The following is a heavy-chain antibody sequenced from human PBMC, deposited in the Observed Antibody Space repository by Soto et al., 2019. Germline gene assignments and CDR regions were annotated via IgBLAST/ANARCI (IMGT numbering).Heavy chain of an antibody. Sequence: GESLKISCRGSGYSFTNYWISWVRQMPGKGLEWMGRIDPSDSYIKYSPSFQGHVTISADNSISTAYLQWSSLKASDTAMYYCXRHDCSSTRCYNFGMDVWGQGTTVTVSS. V-gene: IGHV5-10-1*01. CDR2: IDPSDSYI. D-gene: IGHD2-2*02. J-gene: IGHJ6*02. CDR1: GYSFTNYW. CDR3: XRHDCSSTRCYNFGMDV.